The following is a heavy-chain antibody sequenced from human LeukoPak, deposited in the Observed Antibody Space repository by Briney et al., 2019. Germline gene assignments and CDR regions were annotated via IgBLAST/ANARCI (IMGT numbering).Heavy chain of an antibody. CDR1: GFTFSSYA. J-gene: IGHJ3*02. CDR3: ARAETYYDFWSGYYDLHDAFDI. CDR2: ISYDGSNK. V-gene: IGHV3-30*04. D-gene: IGHD3-3*01. Sequence: GGSLRLSCAASGFTFSSYAMHWVRQAPGKGLEWVAVISYDGSNKYYADSVKGRFTISRDNSKNTLYLQMNSLRAEDTAVYYCARAETYYDFWSGYYDLHDAFDIWGQGTMVTVSS.